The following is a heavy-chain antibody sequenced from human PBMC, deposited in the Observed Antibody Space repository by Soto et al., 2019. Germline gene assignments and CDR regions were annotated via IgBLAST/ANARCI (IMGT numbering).Heavy chain of an antibody. CDR1: GFTFDDYV. D-gene: IGHD5-12*01. J-gene: IGHJ6*03. Sequence: GGSLRLSCAASGFTFDDYVMHWVRQAPGKGLEWVSGISWNSGSIGYADSVKGRFTISRDNAKNSLYLQMNSLRAEDTALYYCAKDLQPLKYSGYDSVYYYYMDVWGKGTTVTVSS. V-gene: IGHV3-9*01. CDR2: ISWNSGSI. CDR3: AKDLQPLKYSGYDSVYYYYMDV.